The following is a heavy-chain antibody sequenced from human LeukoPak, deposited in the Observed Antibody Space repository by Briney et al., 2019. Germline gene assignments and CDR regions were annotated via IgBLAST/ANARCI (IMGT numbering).Heavy chain of an antibody. V-gene: IGHV3-7*01. Sequence: PGGSLRLSCAASGFTFSSYWMSWVRQARGKGLEWVVNMMQDGSEKYYVDSVKGRFTISRDNAKNSLYLQMNSLRAEDTAVYYCARNGNYYDSSGYSSDAFDIWGQGTMVTVSS. D-gene: IGHD3-22*01. CDR3: ARNGNYYDSSGYSSDAFDI. J-gene: IGHJ3*02. CDR2: MMQDGSEK. CDR1: GFTFSSYW.